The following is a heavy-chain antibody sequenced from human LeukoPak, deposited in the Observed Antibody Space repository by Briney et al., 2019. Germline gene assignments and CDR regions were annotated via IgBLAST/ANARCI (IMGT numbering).Heavy chain of an antibody. CDR2: INPNSGDT. D-gene: IGHD6-13*01. CDR3: AKARVSGSASSDY. Sequence: ASVKVSCKASGYTFTGYYMHWVRQAPGQGPEWVGHINPNSGDTDYAQNFQGRVTMTRDTSITTAYMELSRLRYDDTAVYYCAKARVSGSASSDYWGQGTLVTVSS. V-gene: IGHV1-2*06. J-gene: IGHJ4*02. CDR1: GYTFTGYY.